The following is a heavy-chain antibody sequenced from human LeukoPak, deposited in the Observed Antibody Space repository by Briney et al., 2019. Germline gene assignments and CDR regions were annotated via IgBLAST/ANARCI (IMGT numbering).Heavy chain of an antibody. J-gene: IGHJ4*02. CDR1: GFTFSDST. V-gene: IGHV3-73*01. CDR3: TTHPDYYDFWSGINY. CDR2: IRSKTNSYAT. Sequence: GGSLRLSCAASGFTFSDSTIHWVRQASGKGLEWVGRIRSKTNSYATAYAASVKGRFTISRDDSKNTAYLQMNSLKTEDTAVYYCTTHPDYYDFWSGINYWGQGTLVTVSS. D-gene: IGHD3-3*01.